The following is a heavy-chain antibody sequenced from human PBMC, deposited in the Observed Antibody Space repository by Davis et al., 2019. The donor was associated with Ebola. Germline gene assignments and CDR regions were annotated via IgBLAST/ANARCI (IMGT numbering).Heavy chain of an antibody. J-gene: IGHJ4*02. V-gene: IGHV3-33*08. Sequence: GESLKISCAASGFTFSSYGMHWVRQAPGKGLEWVSVIWYDGSKKYYVDSVKGRFTISRDNSKNTLYLQMNSLRAEDTAVYYCARDSDDYSFDYWGQGTLVTVSS. CDR3: ARDSDDYSFDY. CDR2: IWYDGSKK. D-gene: IGHD4-11*01. CDR1: GFTFSSYG.